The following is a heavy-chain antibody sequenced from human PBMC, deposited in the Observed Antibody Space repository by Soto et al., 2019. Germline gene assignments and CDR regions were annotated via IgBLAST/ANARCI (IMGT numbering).Heavy chain of an antibody. V-gene: IGHV3-23*01. CDR3: AYSSTPFDY. D-gene: IGHD6-13*01. CDR2: ISGSGGST. Sequence: GGSLRLSCAASGFTFSSYAMSWVRQAPGKGLEWVSAISGSGGSTYYADSVKGRFTISRDNSKNTVYLQMNSLRVEDTAVYYCAYSSTPFDYWGQGTLVTVSS. CDR1: GFTFSSYA. J-gene: IGHJ4*02.